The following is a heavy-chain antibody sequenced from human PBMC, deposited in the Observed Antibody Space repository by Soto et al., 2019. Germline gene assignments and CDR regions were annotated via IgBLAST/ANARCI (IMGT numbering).Heavy chain of an antibody. D-gene: IGHD3-16*01. CDR2: IYTSGST. CDR1: GGSISSYY. J-gene: IGHJ6*02. V-gene: IGHV4-4*07. CDR3: ARDSVADTGGLWYYYYCMGV. Sequence: SETLSLTCTVSGGSISSYYWSWIRQPAGKGLEWIGRIYTSGSTNYNPSLKSRVTMSVDTSKNQFSLKLSSVTAAAAAAHYCARDSVADTGGLWYYYYCMGVWGQGTTVTVSS.